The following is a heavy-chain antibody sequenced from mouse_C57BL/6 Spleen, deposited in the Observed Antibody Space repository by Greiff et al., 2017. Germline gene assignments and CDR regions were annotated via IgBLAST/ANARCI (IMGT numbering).Heavy chain of an antibody. CDR1: GFTFSDYG. CDR3: ARRDGYYGWFAY. D-gene: IGHD2-3*01. V-gene: IGHV5-15*01. Sequence: DVMLVESGGGLVQPGGSLKLSCAASGFTFSDYGMAWVRQAPRKGPEWVAFISNLAYSIYYADTVTGRFTISRENAKNTLYLEMSSLRSEDTAMYYCARRDGYYGWFAYGGQGTLVTVSA. J-gene: IGHJ3*01. CDR2: ISNLAYSI.